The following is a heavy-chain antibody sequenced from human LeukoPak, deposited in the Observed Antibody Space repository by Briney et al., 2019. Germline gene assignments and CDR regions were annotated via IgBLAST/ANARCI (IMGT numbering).Heavy chain of an antibody. CDR1: GFTFSSYW. Sequence: GGSLRLSCAASGFTFSSYWMSWVRQAPGKGLEWVANIKQDGSEKYYVDSVKGRFTISRDNAKNSLYLQTNSLRAEDTAVYYCARGRYSGYDYYMDVWGKGTTVTVSS. CDR2: IKQDGSEK. CDR3: ARGRYSGYDYYMDV. J-gene: IGHJ6*03. V-gene: IGHV3-7*01. D-gene: IGHD5-12*01.